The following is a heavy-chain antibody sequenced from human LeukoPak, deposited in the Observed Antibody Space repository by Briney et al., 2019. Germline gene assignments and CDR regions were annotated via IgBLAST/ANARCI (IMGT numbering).Heavy chain of an antibody. D-gene: IGHD4-17*01. V-gene: IGHV4-59*01. CDR3: AREDPQTTVPEGMDV. CDR2: VYYSGTT. Sequence: PSETLSLTCTVSGGSISYYYWSWIRQSPGKGLEWIGYVYYSGTTNYNPSLKSRVTISVDTSKNQFSLQLRSVTAADTAVYYCAREDPQTTVPEGMDVWGQGTTVTVSS. CDR1: GGSISYYY. J-gene: IGHJ6*02.